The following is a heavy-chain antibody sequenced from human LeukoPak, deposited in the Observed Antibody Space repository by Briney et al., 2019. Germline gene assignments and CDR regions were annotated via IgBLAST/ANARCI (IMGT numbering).Heavy chain of an antibody. D-gene: IGHD6-19*01. Sequence: SETLSLTCTVSGASISSEDCYWGWFRQSPGEGLEWIAAVSYSGAVYYNPSLESRVTISVDTSKNQFSLKLSSVTAADTAVYYCARDIPAMVAVAAWFDPWGQGTLVTVSS. CDR2: VSYSGAV. CDR3: ARDIPAMVAVAAWFDP. J-gene: IGHJ5*02. V-gene: IGHV4-39*07. CDR1: GASISSEDCY.